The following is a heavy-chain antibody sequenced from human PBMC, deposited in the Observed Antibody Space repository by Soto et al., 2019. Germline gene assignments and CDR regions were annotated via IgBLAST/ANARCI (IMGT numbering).Heavy chain of an antibody. CDR2: ISPYTGNT. CDR1: GYIFVNYG. D-gene: IGHD3-16*01. CDR3: VMVDNYVTPTPQDV. J-gene: IGHJ6*02. Sequence: QVQLVQSGDEVKKPGASVKVSCKASGYIFVNYGIAWVRQAPGQGLEWMGWISPYTGNTNSATKIQGRLTMTTDTSTSTAYMELRSLTSDDTAVYYCVMVDNYVTPTPQDVWGQGTPVTVSS. V-gene: IGHV1-18*01.